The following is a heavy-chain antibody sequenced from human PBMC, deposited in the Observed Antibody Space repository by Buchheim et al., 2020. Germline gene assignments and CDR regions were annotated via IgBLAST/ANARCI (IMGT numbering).Heavy chain of an antibody. V-gene: IGHV4-34*01. D-gene: IGHD2-2*01. Sequence: QVQLQQWGAGLLKPSETLSLTCAVYGGSFSGYYWSWIRQPPGKGLEWIGEINHSGSTNYNPSLKSRVTISVDTSKNQLSLKLSSVTAADTAVYYCARGRIVVVPAAIYNWFDPWGQGTL. CDR2: INHSGST. CDR1: GGSFSGYY. J-gene: IGHJ5*02. CDR3: ARGRIVVVPAAIYNWFDP.